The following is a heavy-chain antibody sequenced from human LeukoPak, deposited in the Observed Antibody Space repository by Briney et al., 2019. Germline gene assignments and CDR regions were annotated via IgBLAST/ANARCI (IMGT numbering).Heavy chain of an antibody. V-gene: IGHV4-39*07. D-gene: IGHD6-6*01. CDR2: IYHSGST. CDR3: ASRSFERGLAARPRSGFDY. J-gene: IGHJ4*02. CDR1: GGSISSSSYY. Sequence: PSETLSLTCTVSGGSISSSSYYWGWIRQPPGKGLEWIGEIYHSGSTNYNPSLKSRVTISVDKSKNQFSLKLSSVTAADTAVYYCASRSFERGLAARPRSGFDYWGQGTLVTVSS.